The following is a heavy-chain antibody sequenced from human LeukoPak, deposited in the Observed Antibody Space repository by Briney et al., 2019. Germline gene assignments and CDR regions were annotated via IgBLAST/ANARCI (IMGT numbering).Heavy chain of an antibody. Sequence: ASVKVSCKXSGYTFTSYYMHWVRQAPGQGLEWMGIINPSGGSTSYAQKFQGRVTMTRDTSTSTVYMELSSLGSEDTAVYYCSRGIYSYGNFDYWGQGTLVTVSS. CDR1: GYTFTSYY. D-gene: IGHD5-18*01. CDR3: SRGIYSYGNFDY. CDR2: INPSGGST. J-gene: IGHJ4*02. V-gene: IGHV1-46*03.